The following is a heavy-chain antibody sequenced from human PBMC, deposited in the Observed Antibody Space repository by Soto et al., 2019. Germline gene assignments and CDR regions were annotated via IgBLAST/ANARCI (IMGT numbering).Heavy chain of an antibody. Sequence: SKTMSLTCTVSGGSISTSYCSWIRQPPGKGLQWIGQIYGGGSTKYNPSLKSRVTLSVDTSKNQFSLKLSSVSAADTAGYYCATNFGSSSGDVFDSCGQGGLVT. J-gene: IGHJ4*02. V-gene: IGHV4-4*08. CDR1: GGSISTSY. CDR3: ATNFGSSSGDVFDS. D-gene: IGHD6-13*01. CDR2: IYGGGST.